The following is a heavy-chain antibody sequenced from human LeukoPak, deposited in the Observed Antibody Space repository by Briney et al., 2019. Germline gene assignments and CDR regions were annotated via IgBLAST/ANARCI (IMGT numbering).Heavy chain of an antibody. CDR2: ISGGGGSA. V-gene: IGHV3-23*01. J-gene: IGHJ4*02. Sequence: GGSLRLSCGASGFTFTSYAMSWARQAPGRGLEWVSGISGGGGSAFYADSVKGRFTISRDNSKNTLYLQMNSLRAEDTALYYCAKDLHWGQGTLVTVSS. CDR1: GFTFTSYA. CDR3: AKDLH.